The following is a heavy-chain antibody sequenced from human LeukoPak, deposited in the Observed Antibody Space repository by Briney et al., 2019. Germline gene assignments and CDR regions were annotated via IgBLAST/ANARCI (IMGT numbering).Heavy chain of an antibody. CDR3: AKDQVAARPPIY. D-gene: IGHD6-6*01. CDR1: GFTLRSYA. J-gene: IGHJ4*02. Sequence: PGGSLRLSWAASGFTLRSYAMSWVRQAPGKGREWVSAISGSGGSTYYADSVKGRFTISRDNSKRSLYLQMNSLRAEDTAVYYCAKDQVAARPPIYWGQGTVVTVSS. V-gene: IGHV3-23*01. CDR2: ISGSGGST.